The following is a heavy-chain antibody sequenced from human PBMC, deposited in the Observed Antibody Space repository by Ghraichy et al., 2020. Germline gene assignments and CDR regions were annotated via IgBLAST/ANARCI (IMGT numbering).Heavy chain of an antibody. J-gene: IGHJ3*02. CDR3: ARVNCSGGSCYSAAFDI. V-gene: IGHV3-48*02. Sequence: GGSLRLSCAASGFTFSNYSMNWVRQAPGKGLEWVSYISSSSSTIYYADSVKGRFTISRDNAKNSLYLQMNSLRDEDTAVYYCARVNCSGGSCYSAAFDIWGQGTMVTVSS. D-gene: IGHD2-15*01. CDR1: GFTFSNYS. CDR2: ISSSSSTI.